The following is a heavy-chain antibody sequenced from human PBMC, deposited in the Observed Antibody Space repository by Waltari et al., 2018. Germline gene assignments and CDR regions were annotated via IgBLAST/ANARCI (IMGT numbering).Heavy chain of an antibody. CDR1: GFTFSTFW. Sequence: VQVVESGGGLVQPGGSLRLSCVASGFTFSTFWMHWVRQVPGKGLVWVSGLNIEGTTTRYADSVKGRFIISRDNAKDTMYLQMDNLRAEDTAVYYCARGHWYAMDVWGQGTTVTVSS. V-gene: IGHV3-74*01. CDR3: ARGHWYAMDV. J-gene: IGHJ6*02. CDR2: LNIEGTTT. D-gene: IGHD1-1*01.